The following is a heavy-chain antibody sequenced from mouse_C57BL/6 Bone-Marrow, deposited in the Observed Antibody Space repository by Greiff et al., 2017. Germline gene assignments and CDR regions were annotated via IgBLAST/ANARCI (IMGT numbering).Heavy chain of an antibody. CDR3: ARDRGQLRLNYFDY. J-gene: IGHJ2*01. V-gene: IGHV5-4*01. Sequence: EVKLVESGGGLVKPGGSLKLSCAASGFNFSSYAMSWVRQTPEKRLEWVATISDGGSYTYYPDNVKGRFTISRDNAKNNLYLQMSHLKSEDTTMYYCARDRGQLRLNYFDYWGQGTTLTVSS. D-gene: IGHD3-2*02. CDR2: ISDGGSYT. CDR1: GFNFSSYA.